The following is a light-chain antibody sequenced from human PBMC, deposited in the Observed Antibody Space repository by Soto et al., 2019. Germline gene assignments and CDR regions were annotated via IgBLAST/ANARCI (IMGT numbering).Light chain of an antibody. V-gene: IGKV3-11*01. Sequence: EIVLTQSPGTLYLSPGERATLSCRASQSVSSYLAWYQQKPGQAPRLLIYDASTRATGISARFSGSGSGTDFTLTISSLEREDFAVYYCQQRSNWPVTFGQGTKVEVK. CDR2: DAS. J-gene: IGKJ1*01. CDR1: QSVSSY. CDR3: QQRSNWPVT.